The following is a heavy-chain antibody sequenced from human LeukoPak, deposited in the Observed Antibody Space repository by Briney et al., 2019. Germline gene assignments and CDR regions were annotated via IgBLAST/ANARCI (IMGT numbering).Heavy chain of an antibody. CDR1: GFTFDDYA. CDR2: ISWNSGSI. D-gene: IGHD6-13*01. V-gene: IGHV3-9*01. CDR3: AKDMASSSWYSSGGFDP. Sequence: GRSLRLSCAASGFTFDDYAMHWVRQAPGKGLEWVSGISWNSGSIGYADSVKGRFTISRDNAKNSLYLQMNSLRAEDTALYYCAKDMASSSWYSSGGFDPWGQGTLVTVSS. J-gene: IGHJ5*02.